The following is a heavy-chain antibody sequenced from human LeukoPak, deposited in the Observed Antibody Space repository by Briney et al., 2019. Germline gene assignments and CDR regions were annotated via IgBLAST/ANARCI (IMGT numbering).Heavy chain of an antibody. CDR1: GFTFSSYA. D-gene: IGHD3-16*01. V-gene: IGHV3-23*01. CDR2: ISSSGGTT. CDR3: ARGDAFSGDH. Sequence: GGSLRLSCAASGFTFSSYAMSWVRQAPGKGLEWVSAISSSGGTTYYADSVKGRFTISRDNSKNTLYLQMNSLRAEDTAVYYCARGDAFSGDHWGQGTLVTVSS. J-gene: IGHJ4*02.